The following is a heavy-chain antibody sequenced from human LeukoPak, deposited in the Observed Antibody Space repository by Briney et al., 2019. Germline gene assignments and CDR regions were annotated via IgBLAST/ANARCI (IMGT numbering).Heavy chain of an antibody. D-gene: IGHD4/OR15-4a*01. V-gene: IGHV3-23*01. Sequence: PGGSLRLSCAASGFIFSSLAMTWVRQAPGKGLEWVSTINAVDASTYYADSVKGRFTVSRDNSRNTLYLQMNSLRAEDTAVYYRAKQFLGANWGQGTLVIVSS. J-gene: IGHJ4*02. CDR2: INAVDAST. CDR3: AKQFLGAN. CDR1: GFIFSSLA.